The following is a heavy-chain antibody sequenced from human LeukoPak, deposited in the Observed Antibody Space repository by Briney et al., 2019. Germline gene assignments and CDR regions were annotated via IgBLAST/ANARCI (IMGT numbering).Heavy chain of an antibody. V-gene: IGHV1-2*02. D-gene: IGHD5-12*01. Sequence: ASVKVSCTASGYTFTGYYMHWVRQAPGQGLEWMGWINPNSGGTNYAQKFQGRVTMTRDTSISTAYMELSRLRSDDTAVYYCAREASGYDGLDYWGQGTLVTVSS. CDR1: GYTFTGYY. CDR3: AREASGYDGLDY. J-gene: IGHJ4*02. CDR2: INPNSGGT.